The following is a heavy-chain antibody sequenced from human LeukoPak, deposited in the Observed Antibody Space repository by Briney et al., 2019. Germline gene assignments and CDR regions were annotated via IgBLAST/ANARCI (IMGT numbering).Heavy chain of an antibody. CDR1: GYTFTGYY. CDR2: INPNSGGT. D-gene: IGHD3-3*01. V-gene: IGHV1-2*02. Sequence: ASVKVSCKASGYTFTGYYMHWVRQAPGQGLEWMGWINPNSGGTNYAQKFQGRVTMTMDTSISTAYMELSRLRSDDTAVYYCVRDRGFGVVPTGDWGQGTLVTVSS. CDR3: VRDRGFGVVPTGD. J-gene: IGHJ4*02.